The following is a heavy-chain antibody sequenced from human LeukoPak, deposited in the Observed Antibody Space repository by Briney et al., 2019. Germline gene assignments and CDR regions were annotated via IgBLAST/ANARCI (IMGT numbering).Heavy chain of an antibody. V-gene: IGHV3-23*01. CDR1: GFSLTNYA. D-gene: IGHD3-16*01. J-gene: IGHJ4*02. Sequence: PGGSLRLSGAASGFSLTNYAMGWVRQAPGKGLEWLSTFNGGGTYSHHADSVKGRFTMSRDTSKNTVYLQMNSLRAEDTAMYYCAREDARDGGYFYYWAQGTLVTVSS. CDR2: FNGGGTYS. CDR3: AREDARDGGYFYY.